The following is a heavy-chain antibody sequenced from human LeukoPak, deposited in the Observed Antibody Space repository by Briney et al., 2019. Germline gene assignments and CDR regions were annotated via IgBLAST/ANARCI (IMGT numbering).Heavy chain of an antibody. CDR2: IYSGGST. CDR3: ARSWQQLAWFDP. CDR1: GFTVSSNY. D-gene: IGHD6-13*01. J-gene: IGHJ5*02. V-gene: IGHV3-66*01. Sequence: PGGSLRLSCAASGFTVSSNYMSWVRQAPGKGLEWVSVIYSGGSTYYTDSVKGRFTISRDNSKNTLYLQMNSLRAEDTAVYYCARSWQQLAWFDPWGQGTLVTVSS.